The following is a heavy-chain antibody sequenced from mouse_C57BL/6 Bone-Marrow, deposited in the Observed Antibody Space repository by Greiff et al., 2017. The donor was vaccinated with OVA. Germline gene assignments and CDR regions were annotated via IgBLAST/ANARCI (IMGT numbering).Heavy chain of an antibody. V-gene: IGHV5-2*01. CDR1: EYEFPSHD. J-gene: IGHJ4*01. Sequence: EVKLMESGGGLVQPGASLKLSCESNEYEFPSHDMSWVRKTPEKRLELVAAINSDGGSTYYPDTMERRFIISRDNTMKTLYLQMSSLGSEDTAWYYCARHGKGYYAMDYWGQGTSVTVSS. D-gene: IGHD2-1*01. CDR2: INSDGGST. CDR3: ARHGKGYYAMDY.